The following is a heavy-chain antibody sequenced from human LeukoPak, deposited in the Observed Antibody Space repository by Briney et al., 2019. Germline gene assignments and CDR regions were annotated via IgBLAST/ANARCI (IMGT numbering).Heavy chain of an antibody. CDR2: VYYSGST. J-gene: IGHJ4*02. CDR1: GGFINNNY. D-gene: IGHD2-2*01. CDR3: AGYQRTGLSATGLDY. Sequence: SETLSLTCTVSGGFINNNYWSWIRQPPGKGLEWIGYVYYSGSTKYNPSLKGRVTMSVDTSKNQFSLRLSSLTAADTAVYYCAGYQRTGLSATGLDYWGQGTLVTVSS. V-gene: IGHV4-59*01.